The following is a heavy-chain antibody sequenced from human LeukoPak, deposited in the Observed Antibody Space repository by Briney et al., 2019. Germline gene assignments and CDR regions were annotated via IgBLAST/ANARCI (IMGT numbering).Heavy chain of an antibody. Sequence: PVKVSCKASGGTFSSYAISWVRQAPGQGLEWMGGIIPIFGTANYAQKFQGRVTITADESTSTAYMELGSLRSEDTAVYYCARAQLWPNRYYYYYGMDVWGQGTTVTVSS. CDR1: GGTFSSYA. J-gene: IGHJ6*02. CDR2: IIPIFGTA. D-gene: IGHD5-18*01. V-gene: IGHV1-69*13. CDR3: ARAQLWPNRYYYYYGMDV.